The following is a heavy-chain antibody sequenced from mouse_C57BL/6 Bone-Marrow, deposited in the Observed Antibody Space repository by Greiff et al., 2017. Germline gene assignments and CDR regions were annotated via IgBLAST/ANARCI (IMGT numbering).Heavy chain of an antibody. J-gene: IGHJ3*01. V-gene: IGHV3-6*01. CDR3: ARARANWDAWFAY. D-gene: IGHD4-1*01. CDR1: GYSITSGYY. CDR2: ISYDGSN. Sequence: VQLKESGPGLVKPSQSLSLTCSVTGYSITSGYYWNWIRQFPGNKLEWMGYISYDGSNNYNPSLKNRISITRDTSKNQFFLKLNSVTTEDTATYYCARARANWDAWFAYWGQGTLVTVSA.